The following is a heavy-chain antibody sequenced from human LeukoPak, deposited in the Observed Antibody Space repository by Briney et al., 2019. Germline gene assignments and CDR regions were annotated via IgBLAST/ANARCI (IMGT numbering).Heavy chain of an antibody. Sequence: SETLSLTCTVSGGSISSGGYYWSWIREHPGKGLEWIGYIYYSGSTYYNPSLKSRVTISVDTSKNQFSLKLSSVTAADTAVYYCARGDSYGYEFAFDIWGQGTMVTVSS. CDR2: IYYSGST. CDR3: ARGDSYGYEFAFDI. J-gene: IGHJ3*02. D-gene: IGHD5-18*01. CDR1: GGSISSGGYY. V-gene: IGHV4-31*03.